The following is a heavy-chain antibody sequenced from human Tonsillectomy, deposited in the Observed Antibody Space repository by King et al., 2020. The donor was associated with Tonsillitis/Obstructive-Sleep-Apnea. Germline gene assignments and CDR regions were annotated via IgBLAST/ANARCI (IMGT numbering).Heavy chain of an antibody. Sequence: VQLVESGGGLVQPGGSLRLSCAASGFTFSSYAMSWVRQAPGKGLEWVSAISGSGGSTYYADSVKGRFTISRDNSKNTLYLQMNSLRAEDTAVYYCAKSSTYYDFWSGYYFDYWGQGTLVTVSS. CDR3: AKSSTYYDFWSGYYFDY. J-gene: IGHJ4*02. CDR2: ISGSGGST. CDR1: GFTFSSYA. V-gene: IGHV3-23*04. D-gene: IGHD3-3*01.